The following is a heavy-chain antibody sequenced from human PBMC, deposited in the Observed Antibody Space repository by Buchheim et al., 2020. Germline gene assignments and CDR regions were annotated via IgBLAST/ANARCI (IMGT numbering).Heavy chain of an antibody. CDR3: AKGPGYSSGWYQPNDY. V-gene: IGHV3-30*18. CDR1: GFTFSSYG. Sequence: QVQLVESGGGVVQPGRSLRLSCAASGFTFSSYGMHWVRQAPGKGLEWVAVISYDGSNKYYADSVKGRFTISRDNSKNTLYLQMNSQRAEDTAVYYCAKGPGYSSGWYQPNDYWGQGTL. CDR2: ISYDGSNK. J-gene: IGHJ4*02. D-gene: IGHD6-19*01.